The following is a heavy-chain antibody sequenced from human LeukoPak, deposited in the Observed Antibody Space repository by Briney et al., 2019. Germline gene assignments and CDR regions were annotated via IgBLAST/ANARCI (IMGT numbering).Heavy chain of an antibody. CDR3: ASELGDLYYFDY. J-gene: IGHJ4*02. V-gene: IGHV4-38-2*01. CDR1: GYSISSGYY. D-gene: IGHD2-21*02. Sequence: PSETLSLTCAVSGYSISSGYYWGWIRQPPGKGLEWIGSIYHSGSTYYNPSLKSRVTISVDTSKNQFSLKLSSVTAADTAVYYCASELGDLYYFDYWGQGTLVTVSS. CDR2: IYHSGST.